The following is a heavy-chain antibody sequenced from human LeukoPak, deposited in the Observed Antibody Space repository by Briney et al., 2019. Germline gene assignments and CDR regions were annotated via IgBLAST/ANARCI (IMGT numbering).Heavy chain of an antibody. CDR2: INPNTGDT. J-gene: IGHJ4*02. D-gene: IGHD6-13*01. CDR3: ARTLYIAAAPGGFDY. V-gene: IGHV1-2*02. CDR1: GYILIGYY. Sequence: ASVKVSCKASGYILIGYYMHWVRQAPGQGLEWLGWINPNTGDTNYAQKFQGRVTMTRDTSISAAYMEMSSLRSDDTAVYYCARTLYIAAAPGGFDYWGQGTLVAVSS.